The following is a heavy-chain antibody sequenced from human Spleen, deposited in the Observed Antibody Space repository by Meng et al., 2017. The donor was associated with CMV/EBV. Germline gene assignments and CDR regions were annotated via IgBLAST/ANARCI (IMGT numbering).Heavy chain of an antibody. V-gene: IGHV4-30-4*08. Sequence: SLPCAVSGGPIHSGAYSWGWIRQPPGKGLEWIGFIYYSGSTYYNQSLKSRVAISVNKSKNRFSLRLTSVTAADTAVYYCARDHTIPLWGRGTLVTVSS. CDR3: ARDHTIPL. CDR2: IYYSGST. CDR1: GGPIHSGAYS. D-gene: IGHD3-3*01. J-gene: IGHJ2*01.